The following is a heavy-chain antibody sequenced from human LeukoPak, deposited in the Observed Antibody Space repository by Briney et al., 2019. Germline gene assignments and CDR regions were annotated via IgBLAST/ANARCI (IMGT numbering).Heavy chain of an antibody. V-gene: IGHV4-61*01. CDR1: GGSISSSTYH. CDR2: IYYSGST. CDR3: ARFPSFAYYFDY. Sequence: SQTLSLTCTVSGGSISSSTYHWSWIRQPPGKGLEWIGYIYYSGSTNYNPSLKSRVTISVDTSKNQFSLKLSSVTAADTAVYYCARFPSFAYYFDYWGQGTLVTVSS. J-gene: IGHJ4*02.